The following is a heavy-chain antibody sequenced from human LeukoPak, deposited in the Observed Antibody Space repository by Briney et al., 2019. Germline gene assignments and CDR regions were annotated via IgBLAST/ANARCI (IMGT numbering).Heavy chain of an antibody. D-gene: IGHD3-10*01. CDR2: IKQDGSEK. Sequence: GGSLRLSCEASGFTFSSYRMSWVRQAPGKGLEWVANIKQDGSEKYYVDSVKGRFTLSSDNAKNSLYLQMNSLRAEDTAVYYCARGGRLLWFGESVYYFDYWGQGTLVTDSS. CDR3: ARGGRLLWFGESVYYFDY. CDR1: GFTFSSYR. J-gene: IGHJ4*02. V-gene: IGHV3-7*01.